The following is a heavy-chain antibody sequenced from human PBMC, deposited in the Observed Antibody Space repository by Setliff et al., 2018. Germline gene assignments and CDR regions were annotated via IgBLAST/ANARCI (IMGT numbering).Heavy chain of an antibody. CDR2: IYTSGTT. Sequence: SETLSLTCTVSGGSLSSGPYYWTWVRQPAGKGLEWIGHIYTSGTTNYSPSLRSRVTISADTSKNQFSLQLNSVTATDTAVYYCARGRAGHSGHWGQGTLVTVSS. V-gene: IGHV4-61*09. CDR1: GGSLSSGPYY. J-gene: IGHJ4*02. D-gene: IGHD6-19*01. CDR3: ARGRAGHSGH.